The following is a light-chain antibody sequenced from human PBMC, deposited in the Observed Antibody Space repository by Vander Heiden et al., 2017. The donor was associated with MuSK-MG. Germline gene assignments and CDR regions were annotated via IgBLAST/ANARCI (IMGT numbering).Light chain of an antibody. CDR1: HDISSY. V-gene: IGKV1-9*01. J-gene: IGKJ1*01. Sequence: DIQLTQSPSFLSASVGDRVTITCRASHDISSYLAWYQQKADKAPKLLIYAASTLQSGVPSRFSGSGSGTEFTLTISTLQPEDFTTFYCQQLSSYPQTFGQGTKVEIK. CDR2: AAS. CDR3: QQLSSYPQT.